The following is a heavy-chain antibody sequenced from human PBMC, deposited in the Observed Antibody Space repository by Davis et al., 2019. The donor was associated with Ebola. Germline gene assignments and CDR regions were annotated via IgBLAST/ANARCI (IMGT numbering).Heavy chain of an antibody. V-gene: IGHV3-21*01. J-gene: IGHJ3*02. CDR2: ISSSSSYI. Sequence: PGGSLRLSCAASGFTFSSYSMNWVRQAPGKGLEWVSSISSSSSYIYYADSVKGRFTISRDNAKNSLYLQMNSLRAEDTAVYYCARDGDIVVVPAAIGDAFDIWGQGTMVTVSS. D-gene: IGHD2-2*01. CDR3: ARDGDIVVVPAAIGDAFDI. CDR1: GFTFSSYS.